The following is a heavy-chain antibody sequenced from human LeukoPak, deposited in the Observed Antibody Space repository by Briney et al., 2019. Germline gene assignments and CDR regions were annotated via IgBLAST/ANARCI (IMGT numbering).Heavy chain of an antibody. CDR1: GYTFTSYG. CDR3: ARDGVYLGYSGSWEPFDY. V-gene: IGHV1-18*04. CDR2: ISAYNGNT. J-gene: IGHJ4*02. D-gene: IGHD6-13*01. Sequence: ASVKVSCKASGYTFTSYGISWVRQAPGQGLEWMGWISAYNGNTNYAQKLQGRVTMTTDTSTSTAYMELRSLRSDDTAVYYCARDGVYLGYSGSWEPFDYWGQGTLVTVSS.